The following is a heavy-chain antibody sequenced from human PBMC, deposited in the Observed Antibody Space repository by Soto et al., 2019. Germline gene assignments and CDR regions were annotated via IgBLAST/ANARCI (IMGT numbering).Heavy chain of an antibody. Sequence: QLQLQESGPGLVKPSETLSLTCSVSGDSINSDNYYWGWIRQPPGKGLEWIGSIYYRGNTYYTPSLKTRVTISLDKSKSQFSLKLNSVTSADSAVYFCARLEGLATISYYFDYWCQGTLVTVSS. CDR2: IYYRGNT. J-gene: IGHJ4*02. D-gene: IGHD3-9*01. CDR3: ARLEGLATISYYFDY. CDR1: GDSINSDNYY. V-gene: IGHV4-39*01.